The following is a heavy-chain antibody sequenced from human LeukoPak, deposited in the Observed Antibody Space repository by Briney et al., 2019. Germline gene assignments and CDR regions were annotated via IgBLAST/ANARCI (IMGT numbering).Heavy chain of an antibody. J-gene: IGHJ4*02. Sequence: GGSLRLSCAASGFTFSSYAMSWVRQAPGKGLEWFSAISDSGGITYYADSVKGRFTISRDNSKNTVYLQMNSLRAEDTATFYCAKVVVVAATPRGYFDYWGQGTLVTVSS. CDR3: AKVVVVAATPRGYFDY. D-gene: IGHD2-15*01. V-gene: IGHV3-23*01. CDR1: GFTFSSYA. CDR2: ISDSGGIT.